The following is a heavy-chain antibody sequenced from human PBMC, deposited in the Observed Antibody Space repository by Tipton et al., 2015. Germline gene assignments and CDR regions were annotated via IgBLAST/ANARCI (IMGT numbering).Heavy chain of an antibody. CDR1: GFTFSSYV. Sequence: SLRLSCAASGFTFSSYVMAWVRQTPGKGLKWVSVIGTAGDKYYSGSVKGRFTISRENAKNSFYLQMNSLRAGDTAVYYCAREAGFCTDGVCAFDIWGQGTMVTVSS. CDR2: IGTAGDK. D-gene: IGHD2-8*01. J-gene: IGHJ3*02. CDR3: AREAGFCTDGVCAFDI. V-gene: IGHV3-13*01.